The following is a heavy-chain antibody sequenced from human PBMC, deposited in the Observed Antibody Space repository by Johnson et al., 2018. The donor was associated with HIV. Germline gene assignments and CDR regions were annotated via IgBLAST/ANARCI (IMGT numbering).Heavy chain of an antibody. CDR3: ARGACSGAFCYFGGAFDI. Sequence: VQLVESGGGVVQPGRSLRLSCAASGLTFSSYDMHWVRQTAGKGLEWVSTVRRGGDTYYPDSVKGRFTLSRENAKNSLYLQMNSLRAGDTAVYYCARGACSGAFCYFGGAFDIWGQGTMVTVSS. J-gene: IGHJ3*02. V-gene: IGHV3-13*01. CDR2: VRRGGDT. D-gene: IGHD2-15*01. CDR1: GLTFSSYD.